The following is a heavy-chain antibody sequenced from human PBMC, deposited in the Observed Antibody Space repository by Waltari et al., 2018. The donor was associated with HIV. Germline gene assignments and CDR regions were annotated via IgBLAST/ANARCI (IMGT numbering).Heavy chain of an antibody. CDR2: IKQDGSEI. Sequence: EVQLVESGGGLVQPGGSLRLSCAAVGFTFSSSWMSWVRQAPGKGLGGVANIKQDGSEISYVDSVKGRFTISRDNAKNSLYLQMNSLRAEDTAVYFCARRGGRSSPLGYWGQGTLVTVSS. D-gene: IGHD6-13*01. CDR1: GFTFSSSW. CDR3: ARRGGRSSPLGY. V-gene: IGHV3-7*01. J-gene: IGHJ4*02.